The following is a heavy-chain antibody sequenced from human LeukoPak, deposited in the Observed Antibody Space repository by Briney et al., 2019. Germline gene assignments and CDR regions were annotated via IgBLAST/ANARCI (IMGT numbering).Heavy chain of an antibody. J-gene: IGHJ4*02. CDR1: GDSISSYY. D-gene: IGHD7-27*01. V-gene: IGHV4-59*01. Sequence: KTSETLSLTCTVSGDSISSYYWSWIRQPPGKGLEWIAYIYYSGSTNYNPSLKGRVTVSVDMSKNQFSLKLSSVTAADTAVYYCARENTGSFDYWGQGTLVTVSS. CDR3: ARENTGSFDY. CDR2: IYYSGST.